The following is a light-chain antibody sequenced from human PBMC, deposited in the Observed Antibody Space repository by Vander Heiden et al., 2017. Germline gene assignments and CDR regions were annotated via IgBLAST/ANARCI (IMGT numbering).Light chain of an antibody. CDR3: QQYYSSHIT. J-gene: IGKJ5*01. CDR2: WAS. CDR1: QSVLSDSNNKNF. Sequence: DIVMSQSPDSLAVSLGERATINCKTSQSVLSDSNNKNFLSWYRQKPGQSPRLLIYWASTRESGVPDRFSGSGSGTDFTLSISSLQAEDVAIYYCQQYYSSHITFGQGTRLEIK. V-gene: IGKV4-1*01.